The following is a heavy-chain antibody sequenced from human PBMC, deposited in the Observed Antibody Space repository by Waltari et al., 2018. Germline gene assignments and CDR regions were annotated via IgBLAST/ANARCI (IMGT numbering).Heavy chain of an antibody. CDR2: INHSGST. D-gene: IGHD3-3*01. V-gene: IGHV4-34*01. J-gene: IGHJ5*02. Sequence: QVQLQQWGAGLLKPSETLSLTCAVYGGSFSGYYWSWIRQPPGKGLEWIGEINHSGSTNYNPSLKSRVTISVDTSKNQFSLKLGSVTAADTAVYYCARRYYDFWSGYYIRFDPWGQGTLVTVSS. CDR1: GGSFSGYY. CDR3: ARRYYDFWSGYYIRFDP.